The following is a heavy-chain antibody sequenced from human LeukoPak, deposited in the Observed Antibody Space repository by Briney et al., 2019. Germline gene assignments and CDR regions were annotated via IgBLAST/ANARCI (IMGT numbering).Heavy chain of an antibody. CDR3: ATQEGIAAAGTKANYYYYYMDV. D-gene: IGHD6-13*01. J-gene: IGHJ6*03. CDR2: IYTSGST. CDR1: GGSISRYY. V-gene: IGHV4-4*09. Sequence: SETLSLTCTVSGGSISRYYWSWIRQPPGKGLEWTGYIYTSGSTNYNPSLKSRVTISVDTSKNQFSLKLSSVTAADTAVYYCATQEGIAAAGTKANYYYYYMDVWGKGTTVTVSS.